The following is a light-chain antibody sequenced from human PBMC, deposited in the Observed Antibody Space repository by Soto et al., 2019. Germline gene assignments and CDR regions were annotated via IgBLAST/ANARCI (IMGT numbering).Light chain of an antibody. J-gene: IGLJ2*01. V-gene: IGLV1-44*01. CDR2: GSN. CDR3: AAWDDSISGRNVV. CDR1: SSNIGRNS. Sequence: QSVLTQPPSASGSPGQRVTISCSGSSSNIGRNSVNWYQHLPGMAPKLLIDGSNQRPSAVNDRRSGSKSGAASSLPISGLQSEEEADYYCAAWDDSISGRNVVFGAGTKLTVL.